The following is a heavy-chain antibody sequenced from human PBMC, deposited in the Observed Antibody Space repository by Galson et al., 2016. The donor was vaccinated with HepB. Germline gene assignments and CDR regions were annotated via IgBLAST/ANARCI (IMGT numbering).Heavy chain of an antibody. CDR2: ISSSSSTI. CDR1: GINFGTYN. V-gene: IGHV3-48*02. CDR3: AREGCSATSCYGRFLYYFYYMGV. D-gene: IGHD2-2*01. Sequence: SLRLSCAGAGINFGTYNMNWVRQAPGKGLEWLSYISSSSSTIQYADSVKGRFTVSRDNAKNSLYLQMHSLRDEDTAAYYCAREGCSATSCYGRFLYYFYYMGVWGKGTSVTVSS. J-gene: IGHJ6*03.